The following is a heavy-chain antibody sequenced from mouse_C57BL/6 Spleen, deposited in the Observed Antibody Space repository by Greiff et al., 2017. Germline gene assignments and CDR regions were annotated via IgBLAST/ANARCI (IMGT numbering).Heavy chain of an antibody. Sequence: QVQLKQPGAELVKPGASVKLSCKASGYTFTSYWMQWVKQRPGQGLEWIGEIDPSDSYTNYNQKFKGKATLTVDTSSSTAYMQLSSLTSEDSAVYYCHYYGSSYSWFAYWGQGTLVTVSA. D-gene: IGHD1-1*01. CDR2: IDPSDSYT. V-gene: IGHV1-50*01. J-gene: IGHJ3*01. CDR1: GYTFTSYW. CDR3: HYYGSSYSWFAY.